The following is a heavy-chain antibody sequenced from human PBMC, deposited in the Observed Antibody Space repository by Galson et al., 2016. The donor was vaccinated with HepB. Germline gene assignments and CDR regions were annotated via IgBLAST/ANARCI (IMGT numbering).Heavy chain of an antibody. V-gene: IGHV1-46*01. CDR1: GGTISSYA. CDR2: INPSGGSP. Sequence: SVKVSCKASGGTISSYAISWVRQAPGQGPEWMGIINPSGGSPSYAQTFQGRVTMTRDTSTSTAYMELSSLRPEDTAIYYCAAVLYCGNVNCYPPRDYWGQGTLVTVSS. CDR3: AAVLYCGNVNCYPPRDY. J-gene: IGHJ4*02. D-gene: IGHD2-2*01.